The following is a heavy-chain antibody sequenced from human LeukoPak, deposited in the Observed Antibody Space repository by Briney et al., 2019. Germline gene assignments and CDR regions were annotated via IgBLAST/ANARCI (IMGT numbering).Heavy chain of an antibody. CDR3: ARDHGGWYFSWFDP. Sequence: PSETLSLTCTVSGGSISSYYWSWIRQPAGKGLEWIGRIYTSGSTNYNPSLKSRVTISVDKSKNQLSLKLSSVTAADTAVYYCARDHGGWYFSWFDPWGQGTLVTVSS. CDR2: IYTSGST. CDR1: GGSISSYY. D-gene: IGHD6-19*01. V-gene: IGHV4-4*07. J-gene: IGHJ5*02.